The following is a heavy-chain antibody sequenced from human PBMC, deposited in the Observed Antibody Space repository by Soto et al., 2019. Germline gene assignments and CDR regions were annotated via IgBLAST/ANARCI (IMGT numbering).Heavy chain of an antibody. D-gene: IGHD1-1*01. J-gene: IGHJ4*02. CDR3: ARGRYGDY. CDR1: GYGFTTYG. CDR2: ISAHNGNT. V-gene: IGHV1-18*01. Sequence: QVHLVQSGAEVKNPGASVKVSCKGSGYGFTTYGITWVRQAPGQGLEWMAWISAHNGNTNYAQKLQGRVTVTRDTSTRTAYMELRSLRSDDTAVYYCARGRYGDYWGQGALVTASS.